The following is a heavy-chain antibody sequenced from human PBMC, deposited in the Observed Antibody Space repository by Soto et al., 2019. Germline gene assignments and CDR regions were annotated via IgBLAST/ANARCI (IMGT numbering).Heavy chain of an antibody. Sequence: SVKVSCKASGGTFSSYAISWVRQAPGQGLEWMGGIIPIFGTANYAQKFQGRVTITADESTSTAYMELSSLRSEDTAVYYCARVVLPGTYYYGMDVWGQGTTVTVSS. D-gene: IGHD2-15*01. CDR2: IIPIFGTA. J-gene: IGHJ6*02. CDR1: GGTFSSYA. V-gene: IGHV1-69*13. CDR3: ARVVLPGTYYYGMDV.